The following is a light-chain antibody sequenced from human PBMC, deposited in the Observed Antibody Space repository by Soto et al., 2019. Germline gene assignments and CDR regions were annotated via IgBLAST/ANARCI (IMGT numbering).Light chain of an antibody. CDR1: QSVSSSY. CDR2: DAS. Sequence: EIVLTQSPATLSLSPGERATLSCGASQSVSSSYLAWYQQKPGLAPRLLIYDASSRATGIPDRFSGSGSGTYFTLTISTLEPEDFAVYYGQQYGNSPYTFGQGTKLEIK. V-gene: IGKV3D-20*01. CDR3: QQYGNSPYT. J-gene: IGKJ2*01.